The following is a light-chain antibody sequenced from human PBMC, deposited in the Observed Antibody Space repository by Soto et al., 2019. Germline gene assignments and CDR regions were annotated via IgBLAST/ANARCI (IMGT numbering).Light chain of an antibody. CDR1: QSVSNN. Sequence: ENVFTQSVGALSLSPGERAALSCRASQSVSNNLAWYQQKPGQPPRLLIFGASTRATGIPARFSGSGSEAEFALTISTLQSEDFAVYYCQQYSVWPLTFGGGTKVDIK. CDR3: QQYSVWPLT. V-gene: IGKV3D-15*01. CDR2: GAS. J-gene: IGKJ4*01.